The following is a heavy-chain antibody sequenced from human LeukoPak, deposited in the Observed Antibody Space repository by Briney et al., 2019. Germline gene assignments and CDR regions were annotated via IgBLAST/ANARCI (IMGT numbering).Heavy chain of an antibody. CDR2: INPNSGGT. D-gene: IGHD3-10*01. J-gene: IGHJ4*02. CDR1: GYTLTGYY. V-gene: IGHV1-2*02. CDR3: ARDPVVYYASAPDY. Sequence: ASVKVSCKASGYTLTGYYMHWVRQAPGQGLEWMGWINPNSGGTSYAPKLQGRVTMTRDTSISTAYMELSRLRSDDTAMYYCARDPVVYYASAPDYWGQGTLVTVSS.